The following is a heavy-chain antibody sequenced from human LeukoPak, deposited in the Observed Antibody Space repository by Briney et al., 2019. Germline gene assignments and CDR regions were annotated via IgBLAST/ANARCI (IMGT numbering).Heavy chain of an antibody. Sequence: ASVKVSCKASGYTFTSYGTSWVRQAPGQGLEWMGWISAYNGNTNYAQKLQGRVTMTTDTSTSTAYMERRSLRSDDTAVYYCARAFSGAYYDSSEDLWYYMDVWGKGTTVTVSS. D-gene: IGHD3-22*01. V-gene: IGHV1-18*01. CDR3: ARAFSGAYYDSSEDLWYYMDV. CDR1: GYTFTSYG. CDR2: ISAYNGNT. J-gene: IGHJ6*03.